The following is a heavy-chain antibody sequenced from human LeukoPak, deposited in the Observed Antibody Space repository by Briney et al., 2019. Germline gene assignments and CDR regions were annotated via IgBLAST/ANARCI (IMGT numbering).Heavy chain of an antibody. CDR1: GFTFSTYS. D-gene: IGHD4-11*01. Sequence: PGGSLRLSFAASGFTFSTYSMKWVRPAPGKGLEWVSSISSSTSSIHYADSVKGRFAISRDNAKNSLYLQMNSLRAEDTAVYYCCSNYLYHYMDVWGKGTTVTVSS. V-gene: IGHV3-21*01. CDR2: ISSSTSSI. CDR3: CSNYLYHYMDV. J-gene: IGHJ6*03.